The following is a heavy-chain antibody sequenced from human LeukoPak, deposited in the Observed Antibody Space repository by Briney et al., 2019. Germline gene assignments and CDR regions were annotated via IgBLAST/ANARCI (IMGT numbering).Heavy chain of an antibody. CDR2: ISIGYNNI. J-gene: IGHJ4*02. Sequence: PGESLRLSCVACRFAFSSSSLNRVRPAPGTGLEWVASISIGYNNIFYAHSVKGRFTISRDNAQNSVYVQMNSLRSEDTAVYYCARADIVVVPADPFDLWGQGTLLTVSS. D-gene: IGHD2-2*01. CDR1: RFAFSSSS. V-gene: IGHV3-21*01. CDR3: ARADIVVVPADPFDL.